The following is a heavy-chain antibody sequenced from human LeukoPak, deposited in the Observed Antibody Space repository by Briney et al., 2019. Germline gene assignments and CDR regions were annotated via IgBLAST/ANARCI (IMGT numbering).Heavy chain of an antibody. CDR2: INPSGGST. J-gene: IGHJ4*02. D-gene: IGHD1-26*01. Sequence: ASVKVSCKASGYTFTSYYMHWVRQAPGQGLGWMGIINPSGGSTSYAQKFQGRVTMTRDTSTSTVYMELSSLRSEDTAVYYCARGGGSYSVWIFSNDYWGQGTLVTVSS. CDR1: GYTFTSYY. CDR3: ARGGGSYSVWIFSNDY. V-gene: IGHV1-46*01.